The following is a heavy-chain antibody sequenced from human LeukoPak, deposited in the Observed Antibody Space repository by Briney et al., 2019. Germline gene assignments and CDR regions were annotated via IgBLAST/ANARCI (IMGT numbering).Heavy chain of an antibody. D-gene: IGHD3-10*01. J-gene: IGHJ4*02. V-gene: IGHV5-51*01. CDR3: ARQASLFYYGSGSSPWYFDY. CDR1: GYSFTSYW. CDR2: IYPGDSDT. Sequence: GESLKISCKGSGYSFTSYWISWVRQMPGKGLEWMGIIYPGDSDTRYSPSFQGQVTISADKSISTAYLQWSSLKASDTAMYYCARQASLFYYGSGSSPWYFDYWGQGTLVTVSS.